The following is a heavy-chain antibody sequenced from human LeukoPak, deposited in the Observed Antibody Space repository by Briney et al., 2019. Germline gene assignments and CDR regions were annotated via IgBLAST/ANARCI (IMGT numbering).Heavy chain of an antibody. V-gene: IGHV3-21*01. J-gene: IGHJ1*01. CDR1: GFSFSDYD. D-gene: IGHD3-16*01. CDR3: GRAFPPLRTSSAGDL. CDR2: ISGRSSHV. Sequence: PGGSLRLSCSASGFSFSDYDMNWVRQAPGKGLEWVSAISGRSSHVYYGETVKGRFTISRDNAKNSLYLQLDSLGVEDTAVYYCGRAFPPLRTSSAGDLWGQGTLVTVSS.